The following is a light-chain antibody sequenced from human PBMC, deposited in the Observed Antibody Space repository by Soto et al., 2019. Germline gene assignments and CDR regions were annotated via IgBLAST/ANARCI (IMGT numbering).Light chain of an antibody. V-gene: IGLV2-14*01. J-gene: IGLJ2*01. CDR2: NVR. CDR1: SSDVGGYDY. CDR3: SSYTNSGTVL. Sequence: QSALTQPASASGSPGQSITISCTGTSSDVGGYDYVSWYQQYAGKAPKLTIYNVRNRPSGVSNRFSGSKSGNTASLTISGLQPEDEADYFCSSYTNSGTVLFGGGTKLTVL.